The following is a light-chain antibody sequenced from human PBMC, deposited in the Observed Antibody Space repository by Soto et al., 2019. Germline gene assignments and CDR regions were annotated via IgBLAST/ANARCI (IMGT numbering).Light chain of an antibody. CDR2: EAS. V-gene: IGKV3-11*01. CDR3: QQRSDWPWT. CDR1: QSVSSY. J-gene: IGKJ1*01. Sequence: EIVLTQSPATLSLSPGERATLSCRASQSVSSYLAWYQQKPGQAPRLLMYEASNRATGIPARFSGGGSGTDFTLTISSLEPEDFAVYYCQQRSDWPWTFCQGTKVEIK.